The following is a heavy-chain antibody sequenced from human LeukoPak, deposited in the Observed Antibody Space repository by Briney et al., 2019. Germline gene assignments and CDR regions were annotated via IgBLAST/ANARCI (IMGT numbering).Heavy chain of an antibody. V-gene: IGHV3-48*04. J-gene: IGHJ4*02. CDR3: ARDRYYYGSGSYYYY. D-gene: IGHD3-10*01. CDR1: GFTFSSYS. Sequence: PGGSLRLSCAASGFTFSSYSMNWVRQAPGKGLEWVSYISSGSGSIYYADSVKGRFTISRDNAKNSVFLQMNSLRAEDTAVYYCARDRYYYGSGSYYYYWGQGTLVTVSS. CDR2: ISSGSGSI.